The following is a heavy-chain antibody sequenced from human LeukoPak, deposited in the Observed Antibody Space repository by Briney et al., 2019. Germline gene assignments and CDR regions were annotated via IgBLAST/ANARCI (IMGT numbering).Heavy chain of an antibody. CDR3: ARGPIVVVPAARYYYYYYMDV. V-gene: IGHV1-69*02. J-gene: IGHJ6*03. CDR2: IIPILGIA. CDR1: GGTFSSYT. D-gene: IGHD2-2*01. Sequence: SVKVSCKASGGTFSSYTISWVRQAPGQGLEWMGRIIPILGIANYAQKFQGRVTITADKSTSTAYMELSSLRSEDTAVYYCARGPIVVVPAARYYYYYYMDVWGKGTMVTVSS.